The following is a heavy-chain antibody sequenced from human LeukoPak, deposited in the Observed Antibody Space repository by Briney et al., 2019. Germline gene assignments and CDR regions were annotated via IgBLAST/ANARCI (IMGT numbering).Heavy chain of an antibody. CDR3: ARVIPRIAAAGN. V-gene: IGHV3-30*02. CDR1: GFTFSSYG. CDR2: IRYDGSNK. J-gene: IGHJ4*02. Sequence: PGGSLRLSCAASGFTFSSYGMHWVRQAPGKGLEWVAFIRYDGSNKYYADSVKGRFTISRDNAKNSLYLQMNSLRAEDTAVYYCARVIPRIAAAGNWGQGTLVTVSS. D-gene: IGHD6-13*01.